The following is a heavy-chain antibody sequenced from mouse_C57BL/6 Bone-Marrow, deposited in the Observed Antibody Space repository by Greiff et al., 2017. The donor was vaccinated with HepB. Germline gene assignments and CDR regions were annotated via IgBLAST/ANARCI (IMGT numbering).Heavy chain of an antibody. CDR2: IYPGDGDT. J-gene: IGHJ4*01. CDR3: ARCGLLRPYYYAMDY. CDR1: GYAFSSYW. V-gene: IGHV1-80*01. D-gene: IGHD2-3*01. Sequence: QVQLQQSGAELVKPGASVKISCKASGYAFSSYWMNWVKQRPGKGLEWIGQIYPGDGDTNYNGKFKGKATLTADKSSSTAYMQLSSLTSEDSAVYFCARCGLLRPYYYAMDYWGPGTSVTVAS.